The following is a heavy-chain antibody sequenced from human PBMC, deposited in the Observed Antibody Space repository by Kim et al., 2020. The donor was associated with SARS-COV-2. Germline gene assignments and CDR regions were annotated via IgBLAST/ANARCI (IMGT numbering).Heavy chain of an antibody. CDR2: IDPSDSYT. D-gene: IGHD3-22*01. V-gene: IGHV5-10-1*01. CDR3: ARLFAYSSLSGWVY. J-gene: IGHJ4*02. CDR1: GYSFTNYW. Sequence: GESLKISCKGSGYSFTNYWISWVRQMPGKGLEWIGRIDPSDSYTAYSPSFEGHVTLSVDRSIGTAYLQWTSLKASDTAMYYCARLFAYSSLSGWVYWGQGTLVTVSS.